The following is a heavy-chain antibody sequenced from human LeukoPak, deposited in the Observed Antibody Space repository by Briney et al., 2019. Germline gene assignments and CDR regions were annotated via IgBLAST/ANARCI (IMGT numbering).Heavy chain of an antibody. Sequence: AGGSLRLSCAASGFAFSSNSMNWVRQAPGKGLEWVSFISSSSTTIYYADSVKGRFTISRDNAKNSLYLQMNSLRVEDTAVYYCATDRGRFFDYWGQGVLVTVSS. J-gene: IGHJ4*02. CDR1: GFAFSSNS. CDR2: ISSSSTTI. V-gene: IGHV3-48*01. CDR3: ATDRGRFFDY. D-gene: IGHD3-10*01.